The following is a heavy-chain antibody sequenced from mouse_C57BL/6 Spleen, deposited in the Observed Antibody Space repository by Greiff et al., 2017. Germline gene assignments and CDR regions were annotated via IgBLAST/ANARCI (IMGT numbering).Heavy chain of an antibody. CDR2: IWRGGST. CDR1: GFSLTSYG. CDR3: ARMDY. J-gene: IGHJ4*01. V-gene: IGHV2-2*01. Sequence: VQLVESGPGLVQPSQSLSITCTVSGFSLTSYGVHWVRQSPGKGLEWLGVIWRGGSTDYNAAFISRLSISKDNSKSQVFFKMNSLQADDTAIYYCARMDYWGQGTSVTVSS.